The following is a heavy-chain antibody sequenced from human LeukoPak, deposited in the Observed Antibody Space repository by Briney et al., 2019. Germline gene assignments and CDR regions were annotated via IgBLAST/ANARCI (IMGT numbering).Heavy chain of an antibody. CDR3: ARPTMVRGFHYFDY. Sequence: SETLSLTCTVSGGSISSSSYYWGWIRQPPGKGLEWIGSIYYSGSTYYNPSLKSRVTISVDTSKNQFSLKLSSVTAADTAVYYCARPTMVRGFHYFDYWGQGTLVTVSS. V-gene: IGHV4-39*01. D-gene: IGHD3-10*01. CDR2: IYYSGST. CDR1: GGSISSSSYY. J-gene: IGHJ4*02.